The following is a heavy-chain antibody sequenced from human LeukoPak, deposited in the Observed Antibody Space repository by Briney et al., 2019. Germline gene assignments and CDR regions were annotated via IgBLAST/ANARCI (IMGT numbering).Heavy chain of an antibody. V-gene: IGHV3-33*01. J-gene: IGHJ5*02. CDR3: AREGYLGYCSGGSCFNRFDP. CDR2: IWYDGSNK. CDR1: GFTFSSYG. D-gene: IGHD2-15*01. Sequence: GSLRLSCAASGFTFSSYGMHWVREAPGKGLEWVAVIWYDGSNKYYADSVKGRFTISRDNSKNTLYLQMNSLRAEDTAVYYCAREGYLGYCSGGSCFNRFDPWGQGTLVTVSS.